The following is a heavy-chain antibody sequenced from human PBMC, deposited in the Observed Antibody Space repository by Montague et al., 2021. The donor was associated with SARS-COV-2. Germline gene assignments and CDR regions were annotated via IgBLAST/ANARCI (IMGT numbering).Heavy chain of an antibody. V-gene: IGHV4-34*01. Sequence: SETLSLTCTVSSGSFTDYYWTWIRQPPGKGLGWIGDIYHNGSATYNPSLKGRVTLSRDTSKNQFSLKLQSVSPADTAVYYCARGQVTISGILIFISAAGHLDCWGPGTSVTVSS. CDR1: SGSFTDYY. D-gene: IGHD3-3*01. CDR2: IYHNGSA. J-gene: IGHJ3*01. CDR3: ARGQVTISGILIFISAAGHLDC.